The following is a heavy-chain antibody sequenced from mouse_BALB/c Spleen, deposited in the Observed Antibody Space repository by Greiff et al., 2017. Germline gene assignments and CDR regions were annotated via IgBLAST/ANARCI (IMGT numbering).Heavy chain of an antibody. J-gene: IGHJ4*01. V-gene: IGHV1S16*01. CDR3: TLYYGYVEYAMDY. D-gene: IGHD1-2*01. Sequence: QVQLQQSGAELVKPGASVKLSCKASGYTFTSYYMYWVKQRPGQGLEWIGEINPSNGGTNFNEKFKSKATLTVDKSSSTAYMQLSSLTSEDSAVYYCTLYYGYVEYAMDYWGQGTSVTVSS. CDR1: GYTFTSYY. CDR2: INPSNGGT.